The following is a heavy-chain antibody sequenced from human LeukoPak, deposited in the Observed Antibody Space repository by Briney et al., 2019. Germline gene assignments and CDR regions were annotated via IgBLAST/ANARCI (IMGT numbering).Heavy chain of an antibody. CDR3: ARDHDWAFDY. CDR1: GFTFSSYS. J-gene: IGHJ4*02. CDR2: ISSSSSYI. Sequence: GGSLRLSCAASGFTFSSYSMNWVRQAPGKGLEWVSSISSSSSYIYYADSVKGRFTMSRDNTKNSLYLQMNNLRAEDTAIYYCARDHDWAFDYWGQGILVTVSS. V-gene: IGHV3-21*01. D-gene: IGHD3-9*01.